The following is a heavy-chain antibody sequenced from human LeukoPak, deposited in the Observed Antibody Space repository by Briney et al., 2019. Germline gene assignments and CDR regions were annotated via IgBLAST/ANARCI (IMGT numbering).Heavy chain of an antibody. CDR2: ISSSSSYI. J-gene: IGHJ4*02. CDR1: GFTFSRYS. D-gene: IGHD4-17*01. CDR3: ALGDYGAPFDY. V-gene: IGHV3-21*01. Sequence: GGSLRPSCAASGFTFSRYSMNWVRQAPGKGLEWVSSISSSSSYIYYADSVKGLFTISRDNAKNSLYLQMNSLRAEDTAVYYCALGDYGAPFDYWGQGTLVTVSS.